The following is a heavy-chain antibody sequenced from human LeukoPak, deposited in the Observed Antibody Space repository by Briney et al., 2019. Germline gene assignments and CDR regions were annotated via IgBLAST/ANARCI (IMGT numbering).Heavy chain of an antibody. CDR2: IYYSGST. J-gene: IGHJ4*02. Sequence: SQTLYLTCTVSGGSISSGGYYWSWIRQHPGKGLEWIGYIYYSGSTYYNPSLKSRVTISVDTSKNQFSLKLSSVTAADTAVYYCARALEWLPKFDYWGQGTLVTVSS. V-gene: IGHV4-31*03. CDR1: GGSISSGGYY. CDR3: ARALEWLPKFDY. D-gene: IGHD3-3*01.